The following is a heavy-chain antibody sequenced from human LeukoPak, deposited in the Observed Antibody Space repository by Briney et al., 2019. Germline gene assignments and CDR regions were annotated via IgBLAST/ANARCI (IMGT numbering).Heavy chain of an antibody. CDR1: GGSFSGYY. CDR2: INHSGST. D-gene: IGHD3-22*01. Sequence: SETLSLTCAVYGGSFSGYYWSWIRQPPGKGLEWIGEINHSGSTNYNPSLKSRVTISVDTSKNQFSLKLSSVTAADTAVYYCARARWYYDSSGCYYLRFFDYWGQGTLVTVSS. J-gene: IGHJ4*02. CDR3: ARARWYYDSSGCYYLRFFDY. V-gene: IGHV4-34*01.